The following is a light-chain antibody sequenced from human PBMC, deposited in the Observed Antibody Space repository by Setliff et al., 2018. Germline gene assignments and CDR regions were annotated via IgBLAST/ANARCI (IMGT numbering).Light chain of an antibody. CDR3: QQCNKWPPT. Sequence: VMTQSPVSLSVSAGERVTLSCRASQSVGTNLAWYQQKPGQSPKVLIYDASTRATGIPARFSGSGSGTDFTLTIISMQSEDLAVYYCQQCNKWPPTFGQGTKVDIK. J-gene: IGKJ1*01. V-gene: IGKV3-15*01. CDR1: QSVGTN. CDR2: DAS.